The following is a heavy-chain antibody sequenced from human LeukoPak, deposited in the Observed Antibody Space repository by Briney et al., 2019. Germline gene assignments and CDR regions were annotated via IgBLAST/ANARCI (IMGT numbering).Heavy chain of an antibody. CDR3: ARHRTILSSLDY. CDR1: GFSLSASGMS. V-gene: IGHV2-70*11. CDR2: IDWNDDK. Sequence: SGLTLVKPTQTLTLTCTFSGFSLSASGMSVTWIRKPPRKALEWPARIDWNDDKYYSTSLRPRLTISKDTSKNQVVLTMTNMDPVDTGTYYCARHRTILSSLDYWGQGTLVTVSS. J-gene: IGHJ4*02. D-gene: IGHD3-9*01.